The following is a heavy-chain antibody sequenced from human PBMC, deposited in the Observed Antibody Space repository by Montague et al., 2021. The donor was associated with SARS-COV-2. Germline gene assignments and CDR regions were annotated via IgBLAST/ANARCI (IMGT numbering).Heavy chain of an antibody. J-gene: IGHJ4*02. CDR1: GDSVSSNSAA. D-gene: IGHD1-1*01. CDR2: TYYRSKWYT. Sequence: CAISGDSVSSNSAAWDWIRQSPSEGLEWLGRTYYRSKWYTDYAPSVKTRITITPDTSNNQFSLRLNSVTPGDTAVYYCARGGTVPGPRGIYFDDWGQGTLVTVSS. V-gene: IGHV6-1*01. CDR3: ARGGTVPGPRGIYFDD.